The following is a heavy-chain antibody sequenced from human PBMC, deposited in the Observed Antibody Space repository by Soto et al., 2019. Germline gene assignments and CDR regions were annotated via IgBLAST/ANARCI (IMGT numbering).Heavy chain of an antibody. CDR3: ARGGFGVAVAYFGY. Sequence: SQTLSLTCAVSGDSVSSNSAAWNWIRQSPSRGLEWLGRTYYRSRWYNDYAVSVKSRMTVNPDTSRNQFSLQLNSVTPEDTAVYSCARGGFGVAVAYFGYLGQGTLVTVSS. V-gene: IGHV6-1*01. D-gene: IGHD6-19*01. CDR2: TYYRSRWYN. J-gene: IGHJ4*02. CDR1: GDSVSSNSAA.